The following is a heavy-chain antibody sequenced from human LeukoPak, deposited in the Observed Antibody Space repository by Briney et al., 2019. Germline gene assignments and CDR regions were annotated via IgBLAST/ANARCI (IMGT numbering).Heavy chain of an antibody. V-gene: IGHV3-74*01. CDR3: AVRDGYNRWY. CDR1: GFTFSSYW. CDR2: INTDGSGSST. D-gene: IGHD5-24*01. J-gene: IGHJ4*02. Sequence: GGSLRLSCAASGFTFSSYWMHWVRQAPGKGLVWVSRINTDGSGSSTSYADSVKGRFTISRDNAKNTLYLQMNSLRAEDTAVYYCAVRDGYNRWYWGQGTLVTVSS.